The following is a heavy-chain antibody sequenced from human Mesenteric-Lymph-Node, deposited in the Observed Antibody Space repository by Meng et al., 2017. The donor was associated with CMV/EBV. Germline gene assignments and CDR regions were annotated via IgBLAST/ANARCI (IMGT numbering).Heavy chain of an antibody. CDR3: AKDNYFGSGSYLGY. D-gene: IGHD3-10*01. V-gene: IGHV1-18*01. CDR1: GYPFTSYG. CDR2: ISTYNGNT. Sequence: KASGYPFTSYGISWVRQAPGQGLEWMGWISTYNGNTNYAQNLQGRVTMTTDTSTSTAYMEVRSLTSDDTAVYYCAKDNYFGSGSYLGYWGQGTLVTVSS. J-gene: IGHJ4*02.